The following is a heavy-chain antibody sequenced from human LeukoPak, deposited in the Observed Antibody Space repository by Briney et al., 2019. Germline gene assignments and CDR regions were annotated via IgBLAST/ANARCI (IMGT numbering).Heavy chain of an antibody. J-gene: IGHJ3*01. CDR3: ARDLSSSSNYVDGTFDF. V-gene: IGHV4-38-2*02. Sequence: PSETLSLTCTVSGYSISNGYYWGWIRQPPGKGLEWIGSIYHSGSTYYNPSLKSRVTISLGTSKNQFSLKLSSVTAADTAVYYCARDLSSSSNYVDGTFDFWGQGTLVTVSS. D-gene: IGHD4-11*01. CDR2: IYHSGST. CDR1: GYSISNGYY.